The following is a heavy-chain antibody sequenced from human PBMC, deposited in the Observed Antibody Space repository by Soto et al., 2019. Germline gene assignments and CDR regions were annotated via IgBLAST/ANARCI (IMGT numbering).Heavy chain of an antibody. Sequence: QVQLVESGGGVGQPGRSLRLACAASGFTFRNFAMHWVRQAPGKGLEWLAAITFDGKDKYYADSVKGRFTISRDTSKNTLYLQMNSLRIDDTALYFCTRDLLAGHDVYWGQGTLVTVSS. CDR3: TRDLLAGHDVY. CDR2: ITFDGKDK. V-gene: IGHV3-30*04. D-gene: IGHD5-12*01. J-gene: IGHJ4*02. CDR1: GFTFRNFA.